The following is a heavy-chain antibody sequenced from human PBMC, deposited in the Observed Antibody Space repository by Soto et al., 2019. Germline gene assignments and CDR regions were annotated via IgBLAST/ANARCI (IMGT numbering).Heavy chain of an antibody. CDR1: GITFHDYA. V-gene: IGHV3-9*01. J-gene: IGHJ4*02. Sequence: EVQLVESGGGLVQPGRSLRLSCAASGITFHDYAMHWVRQAPGKGLEWVSGISWNSGNIGYADSVKGRFTISRDNAKNSLYLQMNSLRAEDTALYYCAKLASAYEVDYWGQGTLVTVSS. D-gene: IGHD5-12*01. CDR2: ISWNSGNI. CDR3: AKLASAYEVDY.